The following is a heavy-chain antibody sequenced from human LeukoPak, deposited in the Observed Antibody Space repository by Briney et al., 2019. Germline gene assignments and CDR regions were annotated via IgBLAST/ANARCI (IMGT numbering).Heavy chain of an antibody. J-gene: IGHJ4*02. CDR2: INAGNGNT. D-gene: IGHD3-16*02. V-gene: IGHV1-3*01. CDR3: ARRLYDYVWGSYLGGPFGY. CDR1: GYTFTSYA. Sequence: ASVKVSCKASGYTFTSYAMHWVRQAPGQRLEWMGWINAGNGNTKYSQKFQGRVTITRDTSASTAYMELSSLRSEDTAVYYCARRLYDYVWGSYLGGPFGYWGQGTLVTVSS.